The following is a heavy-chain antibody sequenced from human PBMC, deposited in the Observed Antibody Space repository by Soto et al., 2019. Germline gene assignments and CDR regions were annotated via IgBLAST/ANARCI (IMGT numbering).Heavy chain of an antibody. CDR3: ATANPARNFDY. CDR1: GGYISSYY. D-gene: IGHD2-15*01. CDR2: IYTSGSN. V-gene: IGHV4-4*07. J-gene: IGHJ4*02. Sequence: SETLSLTCTVSGGYISSYYWSWIRQPAGTGLEWIGRIYTSGSNNYNPSLQSRVTMSVDTSKTKFSRKLSSVTAADTAVYYCATANPARNFDYWAQGTLVTVYS.